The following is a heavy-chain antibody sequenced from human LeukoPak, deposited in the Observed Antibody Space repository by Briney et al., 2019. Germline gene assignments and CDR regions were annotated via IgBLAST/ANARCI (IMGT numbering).Heavy chain of an antibody. CDR2: IIPIFGTA. V-gene: IGHV1-69*05. D-gene: IGHD3-3*01. Sequence: GASVKVSCKASGGTFSSYAISWVRQAPGQGLEWMGGIIPIFGTANYAQKFQGRVTITTDESTSTAYMELSSLRSEDTAVYYCASSPPRGDFWSGYEGYYYYYMDVCGKGTTVTVSS. CDR3: ASSPPRGDFWSGYEGYYYYYMDV. J-gene: IGHJ6*03. CDR1: GGTFSSYA.